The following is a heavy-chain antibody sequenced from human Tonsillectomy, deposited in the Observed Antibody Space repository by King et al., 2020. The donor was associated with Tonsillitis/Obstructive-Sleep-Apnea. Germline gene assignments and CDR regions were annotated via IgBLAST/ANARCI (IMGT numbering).Heavy chain of an antibody. Sequence: QLVQSGAEVKKPGASVMVSCKASGYTFTKYGISWVRQAPGQGLEWLGRISPYNCNTNYPQKFQDRVFLTTDKSTSTAYMELMSLRSDYTALYYCARDQTRDDFWSGRGEGNWFDPWGQGTLVTVSS. CDR3: ARDQTRDDFWSGRGEGNWFDP. D-gene: IGHD3-3*01. CDR1: GYTFTKYG. J-gene: IGHJ5*02. CDR2: ISPYNCNT. V-gene: IGHV1-18*01.